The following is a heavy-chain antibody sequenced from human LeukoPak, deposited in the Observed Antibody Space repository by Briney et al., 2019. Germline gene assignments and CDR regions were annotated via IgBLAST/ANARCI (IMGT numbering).Heavy chain of an antibody. J-gene: IGHJ3*01. V-gene: IGHV4-39*01. CDR1: GGSISSSTFY. Sequence: SETLSLTCTVSGGSISSSTFYWGWIRQPPGKGLEWIGCIYYSGSTYYNPSLKSRVTIFADTSKNQFSLRLSSVTAADTAVYYCARRNQLLDMRAFDVWGQGTMVTVSS. CDR2: IYYSGST. CDR3: ARRNQLLDMRAFDV. D-gene: IGHD1-1*01.